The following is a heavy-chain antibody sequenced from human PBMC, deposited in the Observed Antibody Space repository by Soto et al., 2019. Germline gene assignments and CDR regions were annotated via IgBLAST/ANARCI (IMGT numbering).Heavy chain of an antibody. CDR1: GGSISSGGYY. CDR2: IYYSGST. D-gene: IGHD2-2*01. CDR3: ARSRDIVVVPAAIPKNAFDI. V-gene: IGHV4-31*03. Sequence: SETLSLTCTVSGGSISSGGYYWSWIRQHPGKGLEWIGYIYYSGSTYYNPSLKSRVTISVDTSKNQFSLKLSSVTAADTAVYYCARSRDIVVVPAAIPKNAFDIWGQGTMVTVSS. J-gene: IGHJ3*02.